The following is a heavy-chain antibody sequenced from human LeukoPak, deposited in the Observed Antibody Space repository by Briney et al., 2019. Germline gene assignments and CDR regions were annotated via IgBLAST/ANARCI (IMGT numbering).Heavy chain of an antibody. D-gene: IGHD6-6*01. CDR2: ISSSSSYI. CDR3: ATGRYSSSPLDY. J-gene: IGHJ4*02. V-gene: IGHV3-21*01. CDR1: GFTFSSYS. Sequence: GGSLRLSCAASGFTFSSYSMNWVRQAPGMGLEWVSSISSSSSYIYYADSVKGRFTISRDNAKNSLYLQMNSLRAEDTAVYYCATGRYSSSPLDYWGQGTLVTVSS.